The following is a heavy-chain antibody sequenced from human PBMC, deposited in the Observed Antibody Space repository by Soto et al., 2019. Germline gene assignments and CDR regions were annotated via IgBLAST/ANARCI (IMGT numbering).Heavy chain of an antibody. CDR1: GGSISSGGYS. Sequence: QLQLQESGSGLVKPSQTLSLTCAVSGGSISSGGYSWSWIRQSPGKGLEWIGCIYHSGSTYYNPSLKSRVTISVDRSKNQFSLKLSSVTAADTAVYYCARVGRYCSGGSCRSGWFDPWGLGTLVTVSS. CDR2: IYHSGST. CDR3: ARVGRYCSGGSCRSGWFDP. V-gene: IGHV4-30-2*06. J-gene: IGHJ5*02. D-gene: IGHD2-15*01.